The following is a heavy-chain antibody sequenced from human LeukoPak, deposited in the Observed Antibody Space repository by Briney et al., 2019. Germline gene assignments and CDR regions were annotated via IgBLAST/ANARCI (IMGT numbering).Heavy chain of an antibody. CDR2: ISGNGGST. J-gene: IGHJ4*02. Sequence: GGSLKLSCAASGFTFSNYVLHWVRQAPGKGLEYVSSISGNGGSTYYANSVKGRFTISRDNSKNMLYLQMNSLRAEDTAVYYCAKEPTMIVVVGLDYWGQGTLVTVSS. CDR1: GFTFSNYV. D-gene: IGHD3-22*01. CDR3: AKEPTMIVVVGLDY. V-gene: IGHV3-64*04.